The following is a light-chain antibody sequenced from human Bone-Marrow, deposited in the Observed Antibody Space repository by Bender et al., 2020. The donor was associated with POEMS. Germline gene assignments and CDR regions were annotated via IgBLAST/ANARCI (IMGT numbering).Light chain of an antibody. Sequence: SYELTQPVSVSVSPGQTARITCSGSALGGKYVAWYQQRPGQSPLLVMYLDSERPSGVPERFSGSTSGNTATLTISGTQAMDGADYYCQAWDTSVRVVFGGGTRLTVL. CDR3: QAWDTSVRVV. CDR2: LDS. V-gene: IGLV3-1*01. J-gene: IGLJ2*01. CDR1: ALGGKY.